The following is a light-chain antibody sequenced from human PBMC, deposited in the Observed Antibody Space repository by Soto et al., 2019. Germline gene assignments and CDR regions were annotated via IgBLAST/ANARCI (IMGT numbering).Light chain of an antibody. CDR2: DAS. Sequence: ENVLTQSPGTLSLSPGERATLSCRTSRSVANNYLAWYKQKPGQPPRLLIYDASNRATGIPDRFSGSGSGTDFTLTINRLDPDDFAVFYCQQYATSPLTFGQGTKVDI. V-gene: IGKV3-20*01. J-gene: IGKJ1*01. CDR1: RSVANNY. CDR3: QQYATSPLT.